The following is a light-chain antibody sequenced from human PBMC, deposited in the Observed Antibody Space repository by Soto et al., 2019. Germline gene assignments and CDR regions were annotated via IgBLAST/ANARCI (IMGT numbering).Light chain of an antibody. CDR3: GTWDSSLSAVV. CDR1: SSNIGYNY. V-gene: IGLV1-51*01. J-gene: IGLJ3*02. Sequence: QSVLTQPPSGAAAPGQKVTISCSGSSSNIGYNYVSWYQQLPGTAPKLLIYDNNKRPSGIPDRFSGSKSGTSATLGITGLQTGDEADYYCGTWDSSLSAVVFGGGTKLTVL. CDR2: DNN.